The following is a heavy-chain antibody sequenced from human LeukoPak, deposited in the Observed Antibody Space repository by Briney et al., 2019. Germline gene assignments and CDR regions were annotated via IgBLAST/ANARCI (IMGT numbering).Heavy chain of an antibody. D-gene: IGHD3-10*01. Sequence: ASVKVSCKASGYTFTSYGISWVRQAPGQGLEWMGGIIPIFGTANYAQKFQGRVTITADESTSTAYMELSSLRSEDTAVYYCARDMAAENYFDYWGQGTLVTVSS. J-gene: IGHJ4*02. CDR1: GYTFTSYG. CDR3: ARDMAAENYFDY. V-gene: IGHV1-69*13. CDR2: IIPIFGTA.